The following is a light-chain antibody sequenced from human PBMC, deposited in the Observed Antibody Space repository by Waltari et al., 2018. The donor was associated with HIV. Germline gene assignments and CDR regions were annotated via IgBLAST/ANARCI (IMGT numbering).Light chain of an antibody. CDR3: QHYNNWPPWT. CDR2: GAS. Sequence: ETVMTQSPATLSVSPGETATLSCRASQNVNTHLAWYQQKSGQAPRLLIYGASTRATGIPARFSGSGSGTEFTLTISSLQSEDFAIYYCQHYNNWPPWTFGQGTKVEIK. CDR1: QNVNTH. V-gene: IGKV3-15*01. J-gene: IGKJ1*01.